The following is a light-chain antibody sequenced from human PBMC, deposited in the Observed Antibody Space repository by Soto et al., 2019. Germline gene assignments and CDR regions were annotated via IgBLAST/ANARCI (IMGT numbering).Light chain of an antibody. CDR1: RSNIGTNL. CDR3: ATWDDSLSGVV. J-gene: IGLJ2*01. Sequence: QSVLTQPPSTSGTPGQRVTISCSGSRSNIGTNLVYWYQQLPGTAPKLLIYRDNQRPSGVPDRFSGSKSGTSASLAISGLRSEDEAHYYCATWDDSLSGVVFGVGTKLTVL. V-gene: IGLV1-47*01. CDR2: RDN.